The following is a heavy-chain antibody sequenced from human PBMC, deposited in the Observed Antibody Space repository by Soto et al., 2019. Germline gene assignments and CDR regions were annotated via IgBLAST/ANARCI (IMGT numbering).Heavy chain of an antibody. D-gene: IGHD2-15*01. CDR1: GYTFTSYA. J-gene: IGHJ3*02. CDR2: INAGNGNT. Sequence: ASVRVSCKASGYTFTSYAMHWVRQAPGQRLEWMGWINAGNGNTKYSQKFQGRVTITRDTSASTAYMELSSLRSEDTAVYYCARDSCSGGSCYKGSGAFDIWGQGTMVTVSS. CDR3: ARDSCSGGSCYKGSGAFDI. V-gene: IGHV1-3*01.